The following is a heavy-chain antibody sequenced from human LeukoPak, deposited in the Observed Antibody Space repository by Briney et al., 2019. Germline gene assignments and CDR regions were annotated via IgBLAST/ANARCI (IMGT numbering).Heavy chain of an antibody. V-gene: IGHV4-61*02. J-gene: IGHJ5*02. D-gene: IGHD3-22*01. CDR3: ARETDSSGYYYWFDP. Sequence: SETLSLTCTVSGGSISSGSYYWSWIRQPAGKGLEWIGRIYTSGSTNYNPSLKSRVTISVDTSKNQFSLKLSSVTAADTAVYYCARETDSSGYYYWFDPWGQGTLVTVPS. CDR2: IYTSGST. CDR1: GGSISSGSYY.